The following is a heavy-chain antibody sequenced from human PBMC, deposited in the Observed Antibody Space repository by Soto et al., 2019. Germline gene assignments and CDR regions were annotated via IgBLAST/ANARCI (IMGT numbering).Heavy chain of an antibody. Sequence: GGSLRLSCAASGFTFSSYSMNWVRQAPGKGLEWVSYISSSSSTIYYADSVKGRFTISRDNAKNSLYLQMNSLRAEDTAVYYCARDLPSSGWYRLDAFDIWGQGTMVTVSS. J-gene: IGHJ3*02. D-gene: IGHD6-19*01. CDR3: ARDLPSSGWYRLDAFDI. V-gene: IGHV3-48*01. CDR1: GFTFSSYS. CDR2: ISSSSSTI.